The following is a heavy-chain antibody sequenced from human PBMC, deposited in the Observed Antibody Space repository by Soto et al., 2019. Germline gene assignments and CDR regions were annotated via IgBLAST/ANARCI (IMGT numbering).Heavy chain of an antibody. CDR1: GGSISSGDYY. Sequence: PSETLSLTCTVSGGSISSGDYYWSWIRQPPGKGLEWIGYIYYSGSTYYNPSLKSRVTISVDTSKNQFSLKLSSVTAADTAVYYCARGRYGDSYYFDYWGQGTLVTVSS. CDR3: ARGRYGDSYYFDY. D-gene: IGHD4-17*01. V-gene: IGHV4-30-4*01. J-gene: IGHJ4*02. CDR2: IYYSGST.